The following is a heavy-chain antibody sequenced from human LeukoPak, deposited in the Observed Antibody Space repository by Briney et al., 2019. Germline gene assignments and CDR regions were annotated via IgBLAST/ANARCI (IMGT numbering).Heavy chain of an antibody. CDR3: ARAYYYDSSGYYHDY. Sequence: ASVKVSCKASGYTFTGYYMHWVRQAPGQGLEWMGWINPNSDGTNYAQKFQGRVTMTRDTSISTAYMELSRLRSDDTAVYYCARAYYYDSSGYYHDYWGQGTLVTVSS. CDR2: INPNSDGT. J-gene: IGHJ4*02. D-gene: IGHD3-22*01. V-gene: IGHV1-2*02. CDR1: GYTFTGYY.